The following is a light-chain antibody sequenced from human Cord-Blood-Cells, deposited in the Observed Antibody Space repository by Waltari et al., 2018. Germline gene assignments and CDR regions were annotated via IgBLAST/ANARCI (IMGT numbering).Light chain of an antibody. CDR2: GAS. CDR3: QQYGSSR. J-gene: IGKJ4*01. CDR1: QSVSSSY. V-gene: IGKV3-20*01. Sequence: CCRADQSVSSSYLAWYQHKPGQAPRLLIYGASSRATGIPDRFSGSGSGTDFTLTISRLEPEDFAVYYCQQYGSSRFGGGTKVEIK.